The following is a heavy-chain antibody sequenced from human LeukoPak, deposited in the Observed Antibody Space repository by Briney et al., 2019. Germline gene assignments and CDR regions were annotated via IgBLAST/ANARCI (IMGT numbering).Heavy chain of an antibody. J-gene: IGHJ4*02. CDR1: GFTFSSYG. CDR3: ARDRAGVVVSIDY. CDR2: IRYDGSNK. Sequence: GGSLRLSCAASGFTFSSYGMHWVRQAPGKGLEWVAFIRYDGSNKYYADSVKGRFTISRDNSKNTLYLQMNSLRSEDTAVYYCARDRAGVVVSIDYWGRGTLVTVSS. V-gene: IGHV3-30*02. D-gene: IGHD3-22*01.